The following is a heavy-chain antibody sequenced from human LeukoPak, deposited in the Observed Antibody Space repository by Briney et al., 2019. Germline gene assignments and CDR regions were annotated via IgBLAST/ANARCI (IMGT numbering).Heavy chain of an antibody. CDR2: INPSGDT. J-gene: IGHJ4*02. CDR1: GYTFTSRY. Sequence: ASVKVSCKASGYTFTSRYMHWVRQAPGQGLEWMGLINPSGDTGYAQKFQGRVTVTRDTSTSTVYMELSSLISEDTAVYNCAADTDYWGQGTLVTVSS. CDR3: AADTDY. V-gene: IGHV1-46*01.